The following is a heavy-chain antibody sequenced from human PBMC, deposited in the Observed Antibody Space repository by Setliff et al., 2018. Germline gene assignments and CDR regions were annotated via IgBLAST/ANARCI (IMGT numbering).Heavy chain of an antibody. D-gene: IGHD3-10*01. CDR3: VRALLWSGEGRFDP. CDR1: GGSISSGSNY. Sequence: SETLSLTCTVSGGSISSGSNYWSWIRQPAGKGLEWIGHIDPSGNTNYSPSLKSRVVISVDTSKNQFSLKLTSVTAADTAVYYCVRALLWSGEGRFDPWGQGTLVTVSS. V-gene: IGHV4-61*09. CDR2: IDPSGNT. J-gene: IGHJ5*02.